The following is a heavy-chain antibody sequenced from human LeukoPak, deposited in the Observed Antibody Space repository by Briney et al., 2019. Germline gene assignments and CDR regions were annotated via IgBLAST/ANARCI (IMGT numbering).Heavy chain of an antibody. CDR2: ISGSGGST. D-gene: IGHD6-6*01. V-gene: IGHV3-23*01. CDR3: AKDWAQRIAARPGLLDY. CDR1: GFTFSSYA. Sequence: GGSLRLSCAASGFTFSSYAMSWVRQAPGKGLEWVSAISGSGGSTYYADSVKGRFTISRDNSKNTLYLQMNSPRAEDTAVYYCAKDWAQRIAARPGLLDYWGQGTLVTVSS. J-gene: IGHJ4*02.